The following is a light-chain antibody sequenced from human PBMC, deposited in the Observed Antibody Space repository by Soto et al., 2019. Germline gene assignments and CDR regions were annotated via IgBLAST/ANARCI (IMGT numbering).Light chain of an antibody. CDR1: QSVSRK. Sequence: EMVMTQSPATLSVSPGERATLSCRASQSVSRKLAWYQQRPGQAPRLLVYDTSTRATGIPGRFSGSGSGTDFTLTISSLQSEDFAVSYCQEYNNLPPMYTFGQGTKLEIK. J-gene: IGKJ2*01. CDR2: DTS. CDR3: QEYNNLPPMYT. V-gene: IGKV3-15*01.